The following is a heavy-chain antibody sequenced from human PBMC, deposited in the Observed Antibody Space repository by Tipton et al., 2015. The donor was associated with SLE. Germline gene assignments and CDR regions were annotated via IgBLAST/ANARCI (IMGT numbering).Heavy chain of an antibody. Sequence: SLRLSCEGSGLTFDKYSMNWVRQAPGKGLEWLSYISSTRSAIHYADSVKGRFTVSRNNAKKSLYLQMNSLRAEDTALYYCARDRGMSGPSDIWGQGTMVTVSS. CDR1: GLTFDKYS. D-gene: IGHD3-10*01. V-gene: IGHV3-48*01. CDR2: ISSTRSAI. CDR3: ARDRGMSGPSDI. J-gene: IGHJ3*02.